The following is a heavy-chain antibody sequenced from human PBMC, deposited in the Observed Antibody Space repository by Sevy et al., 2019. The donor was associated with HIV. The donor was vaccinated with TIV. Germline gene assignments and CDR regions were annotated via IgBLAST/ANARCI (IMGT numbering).Heavy chain of an antibody. CDR3: ARDYSSALGDWFDP. CDR1: GGSISSYY. J-gene: IGHJ5*02. D-gene: IGHD3-22*01. V-gene: IGHV4-59*01. CDR2: IYYSGST. Sequence: SETLSLTCTVSGGSISSYYWSWIRQPPGKGLEWIGYIYYSGSTNYNPSLKSRVTISVDTSKNQFSLKLSSVTAADTAVYYCARDYSSALGDWFDPWDQGTLVTVSS.